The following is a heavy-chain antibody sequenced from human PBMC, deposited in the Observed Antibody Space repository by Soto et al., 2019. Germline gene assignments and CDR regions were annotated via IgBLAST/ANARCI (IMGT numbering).Heavy chain of an antibody. CDR2: TYYRSKWYS. V-gene: IGHV6-1*01. CDR1: GDSVSSNSAA. J-gene: IGHJ5*02. Sequence: SPTLSLTCAISGDSVSSNSAAWNWIRQSPSRVLEWLGRTYYRSKWYSDSAVSVKSRITINPDTSKNQFSLQLNSVTPEDTAVYSCARELQLDEGNWFEPCGQGTLVTVSS. CDR3: ARELQLDEGNWFEP. D-gene: IGHD6-13*01.